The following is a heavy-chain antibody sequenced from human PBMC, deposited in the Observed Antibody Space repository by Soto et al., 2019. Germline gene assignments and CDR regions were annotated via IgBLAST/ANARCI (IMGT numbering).Heavy chain of an antibody. V-gene: IGHV4-59*08. CDR1: GGSISSYY. CDR3: ARHPYCGGDCYPIPHAFDI. J-gene: IGHJ3*02. CDR2: IYYSGST. D-gene: IGHD2-21*02. Sequence: QVQLQESGPGLVKPSETLSLTCTVSGGSISSYYWSWIRQPPGKGLEWIGYIYYSGSTNYNPSLKSRVPLSVDTSQNQFSLKLSSVTAADTAVYYCARHPYCGGDCYPIPHAFDIWGQGTMVTVSS.